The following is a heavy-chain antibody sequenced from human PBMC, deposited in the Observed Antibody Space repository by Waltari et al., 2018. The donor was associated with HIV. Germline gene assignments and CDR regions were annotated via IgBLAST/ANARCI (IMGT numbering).Heavy chain of an antibody. J-gene: IGHJ3*02. Sequence: QLQLQESGPGLVKPSETLSLTCTVSGGSISSTSYYWGWIRQPPGKGLQWIGSIYYSWNTYYNPSLKSRVTISVDTSKNQFSLKLGSVTAADTAVYYCARSYCSSTSCYAVGALDIWGQGTMVTVSA. CDR3: ARSYCSSTSCYAVGALDI. D-gene: IGHD2-2*01. CDR2: IYYSWNT. V-gene: IGHV4-39*01. CDR1: GGSISSTSYY.